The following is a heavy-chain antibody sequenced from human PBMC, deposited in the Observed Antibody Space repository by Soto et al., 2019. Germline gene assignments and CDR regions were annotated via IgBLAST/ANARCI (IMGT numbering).Heavy chain of an antibody. V-gene: IGHV2-5*02. D-gene: IGHD3-22*01. J-gene: IGHJ4*02. Sequence: QITLKESGPTLVKPTQTLTLTCTFSGFSLSTSGVGVGWIRQPPGKALEWLALIYWDDDKRYSPSLKSRLTXTTXTSKTQVVLTMTNMDPVDTATYYCAHGTMIWGFDYWGQGTLVTVSS. CDR3: AHGTMIWGFDY. CDR1: GFSLSTSGVG. CDR2: IYWDDDK.